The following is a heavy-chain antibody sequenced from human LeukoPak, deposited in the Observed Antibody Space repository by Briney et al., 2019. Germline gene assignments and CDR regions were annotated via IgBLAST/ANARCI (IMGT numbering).Heavy chain of an antibody. J-gene: IGHJ4*02. D-gene: IGHD3-10*01. V-gene: IGHV3-23*01. Sequence: PGGTLRLSCAVSGFTFSSYGMSWVRQAPGKGLEWVSAISGSGYSAYYADSVKGRFTISRDNSKNTLFLQMNSLRAEDTAVYYCAKTLPTFYGSGSYYKNPIDYWGQGTLVTVSS. CDR3: AKTLPTFYGSGSYYKNPIDY. CDR1: GFTFSSYG. CDR2: ISGSGYSA.